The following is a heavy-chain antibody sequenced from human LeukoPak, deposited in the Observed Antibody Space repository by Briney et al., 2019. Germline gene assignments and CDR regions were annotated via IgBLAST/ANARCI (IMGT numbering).Heavy chain of an antibody. J-gene: IGHJ3*02. Sequence: ASVAVSCKASGYTFTGYYMHWVRQAPGQGLEWMGWINPNSGGTNYAQKFQGRVTMTRDTSISTAYMELSRLRSDDTAVYYCARTIAAAGIVLRAFDIWGQGTMVTVSS. CDR1: GYTFTGYY. CDR3: ARTIAAAGIVLRAFDI. D-gene: IGHD6-13*01. CDR2: INPNSGGT. V-gene: IGHV1-2*02.